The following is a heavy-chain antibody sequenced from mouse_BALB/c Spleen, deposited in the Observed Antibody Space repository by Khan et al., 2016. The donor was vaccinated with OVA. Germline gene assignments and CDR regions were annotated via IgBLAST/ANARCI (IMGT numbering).Heavy chain of an antibody. V-gene: IGHV1S137*01. Sequence: QVQLQQSGAELVRPGVSLKISCKGSGYTFTDYAMHWVQQSHAKSLEWIGVISSYYGVPDYNQKFKGKATMTVDRSSSTADLYLARLTSEASATFYGARGGKVAYWGQGTVVTVSA. CDR3: ARGGKVAY. CDR1: GYTFTDYA. J-gene: IGHJ3*01. CDR2: ISSYYGVP.